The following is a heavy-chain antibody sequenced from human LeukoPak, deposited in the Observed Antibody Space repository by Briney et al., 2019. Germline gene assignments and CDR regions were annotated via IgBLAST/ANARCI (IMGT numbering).Heavy chain of an antibody. CDR1: GGLISNYY. J-gene: IGHJ4*02. D-gene: IGHD3-16*01. CDR3: ARYEVAGGKFDY. CDR2: TYLSGST. V-gene: IGHV4-59*01. Sequence: SETLSLTCVVSGGLISNYYWSWIRQSPGKGLEWIGYTYLSGSTNYNPSLKSRLTISVDTSKNQFSLRLSSVTAADTAVYYCARYEVAGGKFDYWGQGIRVTVSS.